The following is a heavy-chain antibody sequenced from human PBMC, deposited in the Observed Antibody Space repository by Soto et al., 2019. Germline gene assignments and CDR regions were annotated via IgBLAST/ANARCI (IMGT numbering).Heavy chain of an antibody. CDR3: TSKFGQLLADAFDI. CDR2: IYYSGST. CDR1: GGSISSYY. Sequence: TSDTLSLTCTVSGGSISSYYWSWIRQPPGKGLEWIGYIYYSGSTNYNPSLKSRVTISVDTSKNQFSLKLSSVTAADTAVYYCTSKFGQLLADAFDIWGQGTMVTVSS. V-gene: IGHV4-59*01. D-gene: IGHD3-10*01. J-gene: IGHJ3*02.